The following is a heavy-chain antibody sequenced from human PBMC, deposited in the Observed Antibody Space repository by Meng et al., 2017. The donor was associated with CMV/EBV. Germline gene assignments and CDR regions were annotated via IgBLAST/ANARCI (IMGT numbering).Heavy chain of an antibody. J-gene: IGHJ5*02. D-gene: IGHD1-26*01. CDR1: GYTFTSYD. CDR2: MNPNSGNT. CDR3: ARGLVVGAMNWFDP. V-gene: IGHV1-8*01. Sequence: ASVKVSCKASGYTFTSYDINWVRQATGNGLEWMGWMNPNSGNTGYAQKFQGRVTMTRNTSISTAYMELSSLRSEDTAVYYCARGLVVGAMNWFDPWGQGTLVTVSS.